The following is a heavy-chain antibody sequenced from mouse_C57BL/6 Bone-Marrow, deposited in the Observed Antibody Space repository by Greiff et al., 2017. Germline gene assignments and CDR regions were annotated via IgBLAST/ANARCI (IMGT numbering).Heavy chain of an antibody. V-gene: IGHV5-6*01. J-gene: IGHJ3*01. CDR3: ARHPSSGSSYGFAY. CDR2: ISSGGSYT. Sequence: EVQLVESGGDLVKPGGSLKLSCAASGFTFSSYGMSWVRQTPDKRLEWVATISSGGSYTYYPDSVKGRFTISRDNAKNTLYLQMSSLKSEDTAMYYCARHPSSGSSYGFAYWGQGTLVTVSA. D-gene: IGHD1-1*01. CDR1: GFTFSSYG.